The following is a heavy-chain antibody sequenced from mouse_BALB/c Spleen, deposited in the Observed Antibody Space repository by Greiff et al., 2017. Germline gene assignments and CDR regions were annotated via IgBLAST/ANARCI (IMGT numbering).Heavy chain of an antibody. CDR2: ISYSGST. CDR3: ARGEGYYFDY. CDR1: GYSITSDYA. Sequence: EVQLQESGPCLVKPSQSLSLTCTVTGYSITSDYAWNWIRQFPGNKLEWMGYISYSGSTSYNPSLKSRISITRDTSKNQFFLQLNSVTTEDTATYYCARGEGYYFDYWGQGTTLTVSS. D-gene: IGHD2-13*01. J-gene: IGHJ2*01. V-gene: IGHV3-2*02.